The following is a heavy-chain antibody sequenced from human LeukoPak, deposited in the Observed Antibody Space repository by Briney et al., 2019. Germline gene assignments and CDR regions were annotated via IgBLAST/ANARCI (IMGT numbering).Heavy chain of an antibody. CDR2: ISWDGGST. V-gene: IGHV3-43D*03. CDR3: AKARPYDYVWGSAYYYMDV. D-gene: IGHD3-16*01. J-gene: IGHJ6*03. CDR1: GFTFDDYA. Sequence: PGGSLRLSCAASGFTFDDYAMHWVRQAPGKGLEWVSLISWDGGSTYYADSVKGRFTISRDNSKNSLYLQMNSLRAEDTAVYYCAKARPYDYVWGSAYYYMDVWGKGTTVTISS.